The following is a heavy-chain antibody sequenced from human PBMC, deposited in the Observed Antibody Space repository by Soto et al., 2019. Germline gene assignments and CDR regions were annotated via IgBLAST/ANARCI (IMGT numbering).Heavy chain of an antibody. Sequence: QITLKESGPTLVKPTQTLTLTCTFSGFSLSTSGVAVGWIRQPPGKTLEWLALIYWDDDKLFSPSLKTRLTITKDTSKNQVILTMSNMDPVDTGTYYCAHAREVGVVPFDYWGQGILVTVSS. J-gene: IGHJ4*02. CDR1: GFSLSTSGVA. CDR2: IYWDDDK. CDR3: AHAREVGVVPFDY. V-gene: IGHV2-5*02. D-gene: IGHD1-26*01.